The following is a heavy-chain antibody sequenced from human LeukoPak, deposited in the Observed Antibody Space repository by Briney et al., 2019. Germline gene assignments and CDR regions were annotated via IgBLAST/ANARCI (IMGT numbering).Heavy chain of an antibody. CDR3: ARAAGCCGATHRLY. CDR2: ISYDGSNK. V-gene: IGHV3-30-3*01. CDR1: GFTFSSYA. Sequence: PGRSLRLSCAASGFTFSSYAMYWVRQAPGKGLEWVAPISYDGSNKYYADSVKGRFTISRDTSKNTLYLQMNSLRGEDTAVYYCARAAGCCGATHRLYWGQGTLVTVSS. J-gene: IGHJ4*02. D-gene: IGHD2-15*01.